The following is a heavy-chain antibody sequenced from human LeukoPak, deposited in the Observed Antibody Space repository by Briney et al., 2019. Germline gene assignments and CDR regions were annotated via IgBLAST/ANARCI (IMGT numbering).Heavy chain of an antibody. J-gene: IGHJ5*02. CDR3: ARAREDIVVVPISLDP. V-gene: IGHV1-18*01. D-gene: IGHD2-2*01. Sequence: ASVKVSCKASGYTFTSYGISWVRQAPGQGLEWMGWISAYNGNTNYAQKLQGRVTMTTDTSTSTAYMELRNLRSDDTAVYYCARAREDIVVVPISLDPWGQGTLVTVSS. CDR2: ISAYNGNT. CDR1: GYTFTSYG.